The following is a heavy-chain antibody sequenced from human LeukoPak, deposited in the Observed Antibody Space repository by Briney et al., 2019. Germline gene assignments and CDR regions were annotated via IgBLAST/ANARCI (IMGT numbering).Heavy chain of an antibody. J-gene: IGHJ4*02. CDR3: ASHTTYGDYASDY. V-gene: IGHV3-30*02. D-gene: IGHD4-17*01. Sequence: GGSLRLSCAASGFTFSSYGMHWVRQAPGKGLEWVAFIRYDGSNKYYADSVKGRFTISRVNSKNTLYLQMNSLRAEDTAVYYCASHTTYGDYASDYWGQGTLVTVSS. CDR1: GFTFSSYG. CDR2: IRYDGSNK.